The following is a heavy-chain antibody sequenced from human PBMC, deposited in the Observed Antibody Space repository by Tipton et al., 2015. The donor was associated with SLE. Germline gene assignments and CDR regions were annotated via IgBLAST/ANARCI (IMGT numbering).Heavy chain of an antibody. V-gene: IGHV3-15*01. CDR3: TAYSGSYPPYYYYGMDV. CDR1: GFTFSNAW. CDR2: IKSKTDGGTT. Sequence: SLRLSCAASGFTFSNAWMSWVRQAPGKGLEWVGRIKSKTDGGTTDYAAPVKGRFTISRDDSKNTLYLQMNSLKTEDTAVYYCTAYSGSYPPYYYYGMDVWGQGTTVTVSS. J-gene: IGHJ6*02. D-gene: IGHD1-26*01.